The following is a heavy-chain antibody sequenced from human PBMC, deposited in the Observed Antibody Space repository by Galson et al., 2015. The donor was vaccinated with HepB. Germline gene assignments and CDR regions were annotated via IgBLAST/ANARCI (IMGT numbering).Heavy chain of an antibody. V-gene: IGHV3-48*02. D-gene: IGHD3-16*02. J-gene: IGHJ2*01. CDR3: ARDAPKLSDLEI. CDR2: ISSSGSTI. CDR1: GSTFSTYS. Sequence: SLRLSCAASGSTFSTYSMNWVRQAPGKGLEWVSYISSSGSTIYDADSVKGRFTISRDNAKNSLYLQMNSLRDEDMAVYYCARDAPKLSDLEIWGRGTLVTPSS.